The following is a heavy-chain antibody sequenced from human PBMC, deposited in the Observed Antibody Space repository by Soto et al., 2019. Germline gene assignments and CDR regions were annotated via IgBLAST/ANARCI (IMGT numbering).Heavy chain of an antibody. Sequence: ASVTVSCQASGYTYTSYDINWVRQATGQGLEWMGWMNPNSGNTGYAQKFQGRVTMTRNTSISTAYMELSSLRSEDTAVYYCARGESSTSAINYYYYMDVWGKGTTVTVSS. J-gene: IGHJ6*03. D-gene: IGHD2-2*01. CDR3: ARGESSTSAINYYYYMDV. CDR1: GYTYTSYD. V-gene: IGHV1-8*01. CDR2: MNPNSGNT.